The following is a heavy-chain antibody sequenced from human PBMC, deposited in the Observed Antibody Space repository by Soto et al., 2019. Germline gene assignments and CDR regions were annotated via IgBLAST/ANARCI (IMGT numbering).Heavy chain of an antibody. CDR3: ARAAFGELLYYFDY. CDR2: INPRGGST. Sequence: ASLLGSSTTSGYTLTRYYMHWVRQALGQGLEWMGIINPRGGSTSYAQKFQGRVTMSRDTSTSRVYMELSSLRSEDTAGYYCARAAFGELLYYFDYWGQGTLVTVSS. J-gene: IGHJ4*02. D-gene: IGHD3-10*01. CDR1: GYTLTRYY. V-gene: IGHV1-46*01.